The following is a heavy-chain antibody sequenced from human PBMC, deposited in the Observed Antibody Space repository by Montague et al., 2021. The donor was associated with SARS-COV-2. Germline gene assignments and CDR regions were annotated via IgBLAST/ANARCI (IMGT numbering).Heavy chain of an antibody. CDR2: IYWDDDK. D-gene: IGHD6-6*01. J-gene: IGHJ4*02. Sequence: PALVKPTQTLTLTCTFSGFSLSTSGVGVGWIRQPPGKALEWLALIYWDDDKRYSPSLKSRLTITKDTSKNQVVLTMTNMDPVDTATYYCAHKHSSFTGPYFDYWGQGTLVTVSS. CDR3: AHKHSSFTGPYFDY. CDR1: GFSLSTSGVG. V-gene: IGHV2-5*02.